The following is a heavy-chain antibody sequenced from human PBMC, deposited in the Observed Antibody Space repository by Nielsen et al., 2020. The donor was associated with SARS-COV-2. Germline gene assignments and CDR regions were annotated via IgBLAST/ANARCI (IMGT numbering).Heavy chain of an antibody. D-gene: IGHD6-6*01. CDR1: GGSISSGGYS. V-gene: IGHV4-30-2*01. Sequence: SETLSLTCAVSGGSISSGGYSWSWIRQPPGKSLEWIGYIYQSGNTYYNPSLKSRVTISVDTSKNQFSLKLSSVTAADTAVYYCASVIAARPHYYYYMDVWGKGTTVTVSS. CDR2: IYQSGNT. CDR3: ASVIAARPHYYYYMDV. J-gene: IGHJ6*03.